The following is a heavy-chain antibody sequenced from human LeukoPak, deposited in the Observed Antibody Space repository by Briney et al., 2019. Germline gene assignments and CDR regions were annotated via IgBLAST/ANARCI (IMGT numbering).Heavy chain of an antibody. CDR1: GYSISSGYY. Sequence: SETLSLTCTVSGYSISSGYYWGWIRQPPGKGLEWIGSIYHSGSTYYNPSLKSRVTISVDTSKNQFSLKLSSVTAADTAVYYCARGAYHYGSGSYYFDYWGQGTLVTVSS. CDR3: ARGAYHYGSGSYYFDY. V-gene: IGHV4-38-2*02. CDR2: IYHSGST. D-gene: IGHD3-10*01. J-gene: IGHJ4*02.